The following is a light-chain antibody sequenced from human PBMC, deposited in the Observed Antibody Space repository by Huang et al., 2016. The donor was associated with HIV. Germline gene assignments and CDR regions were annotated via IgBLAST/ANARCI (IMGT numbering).Light chain of an antibody. V-gene: IGKV1-39*01. J-gene: IGKJ2*03. CDR2: SAS. CDR3: QQCYSTPYS. CDR1: QRIITY. Sequence: DLQTTQSPSSLSANVGDGVTITCRTSQRIITYLNWYQQKPGKAPKLLIYSASRLQSGVQSRFSGSGSGTDFSLTISSLQPEDFATYYCQQCYSTPYSVGQGTSLDIK.